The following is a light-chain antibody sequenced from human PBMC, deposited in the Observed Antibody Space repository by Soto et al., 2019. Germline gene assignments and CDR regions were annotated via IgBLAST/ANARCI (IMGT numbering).Light chain of an antibody. CDR2: EVS. J-gene: IGLJ1*01. V-gene: IGLV2-14*01. CDR3: SSYTSSSHFV. CDR1: SSDVGGYNC. Sequence: QSALTQPASVSGSPGQSITISCTGTSSDVGGYNCVSWHQQHPGKAPKLMIYEVSDRPSGVSNRFSGSKSGNTASLTISGRQAEDEADYFCSSYTSSSHFVFGTGTKVTVL.